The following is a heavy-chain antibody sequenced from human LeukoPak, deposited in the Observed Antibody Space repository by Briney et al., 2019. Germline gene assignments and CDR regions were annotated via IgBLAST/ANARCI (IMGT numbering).Heavy chain of an antibody. J-gene: IGHJ6*04. V-gene: IGHV3-48*03. Sequence: GGSLRLSCAASGFTFSSYEMNWVRQAPGEGMGWVSYISSSGSTIYYADSVKGRFTISRDNAKNSMYLQMNSLRAEDTAVYYCAELGITMIGGVWGKGTTVTISS. CDR3: AELGITMIGGV. CDR1: GFTFSSYE. CDR2: ISSSGSTI. D-gene: IGHD3-10*02.